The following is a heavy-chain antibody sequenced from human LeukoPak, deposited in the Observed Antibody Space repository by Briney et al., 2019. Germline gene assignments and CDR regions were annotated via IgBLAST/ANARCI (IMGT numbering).Heavy chain of an antibody. J-gene: IGHJ5*02. CDR1: GGSISSGGYS. CDR2: IYHSGST. Sequence: NPSETLSLTCAVSGGSISSGGYSWSWIRQPPGKGLEWIGYIYHSGSTYYNPSLKSRVTVSVDRSKSQFSLKLSSVTAADTAVYYCARGPLYYYDSSGYLIINWFDPWGQGTLVTVSS. V-gene: IGHV4-30-2*01. CDR3: ARGPLYYYDSSGYLIINWFDP. D-gene: IGHD3-22*01.